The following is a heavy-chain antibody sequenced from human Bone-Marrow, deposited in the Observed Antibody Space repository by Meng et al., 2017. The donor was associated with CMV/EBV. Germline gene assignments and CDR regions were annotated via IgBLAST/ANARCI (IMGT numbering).Heavy chain of an antibody. CDR1: GFTFSSYW. Sequence: GESLKISCTASGFTFSSYWMHWVRQAPGKGLVWVSRINSDGSSTNYADSVKGRFTISRDNAKNTLYLQMNSLRAEDTAVYYCAREHRNGAIDYWGQGTLVTVSS. J-gene: IGHJ4*02. CDR3: AREHRNGAIDY. CDR2: INSDGSST. D-gene: IGHD1-26*01. V-gene: IGHV3-74*01.